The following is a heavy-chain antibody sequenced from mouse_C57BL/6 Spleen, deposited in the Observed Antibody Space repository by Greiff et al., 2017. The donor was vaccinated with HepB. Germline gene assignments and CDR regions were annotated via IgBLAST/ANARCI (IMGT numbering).Heavy chain of an antibody. CDR2: ISSGSSTI. V-gene: IGHV5-17*01. CDR3: AREWLPRRAWFAY. D-gene: IGHD2-2*01. J-gene: IGHJ3*01. Sequence: EVKLEESGGGLVKPGGSLKLSCAASGFTFSDYGMHWVRQAPEKGLEWVAYISSGSSTIYYADTVKGRFTISRDNAKNTLFLQMTSLRSEDTAMYYCAREWLPRRAWFAYWGQGTLVTVSA. CDR1: GFTFSDYG.